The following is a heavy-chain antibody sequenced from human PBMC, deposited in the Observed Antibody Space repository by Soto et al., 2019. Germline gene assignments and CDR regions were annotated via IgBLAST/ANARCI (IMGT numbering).Heavy chain of an antibody. D-gene: IGHD2-2*01. V-gene: IGHV3-21*01. Sequence: EGQLVESGGGLVKPGGSLRLSCAASGFTFSSYSMNWVRQAPGKGLEWVSSISSSSSYIYYADSVKGRFTISRDNAKNSLYLQMNSLRAEDTAVYYCARAGCISTRCYEDYYYGMDVWGQGSTVTVSS. CDR3: ARAGCISTRCYEDYYYGMDV. CDR2: ISSSSSYI. CDR1: GFTFSSYS. J-gene: IGHJ6*02.